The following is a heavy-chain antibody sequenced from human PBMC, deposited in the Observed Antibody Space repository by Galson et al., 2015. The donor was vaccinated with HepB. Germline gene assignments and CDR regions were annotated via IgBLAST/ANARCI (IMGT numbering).Heavy chain of an antibody. CDR1: RLSFGDYA. D-gene: IGHD1-7*01. V-gene: IGHV3-49*03. CDR2: IRSNTYGGTT. CDR3: TSGNFDGPFDY. Sequence: SLRLSCAVSRLSFGDYALSWFRRAPGKGLEWVGFIRSNTYGGTTKHAASLKGRFSISRDDSKSIAYLQMNSLKTEDTAVYFCTSGNFDGPFDYWGQGTRVTVSS. J-gene: IGHJ4*02.